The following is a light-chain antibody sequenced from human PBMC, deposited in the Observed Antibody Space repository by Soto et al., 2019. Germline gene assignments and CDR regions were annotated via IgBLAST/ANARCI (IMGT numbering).Light chain of an antibody. CDR1: SSDVGGYHY. V-gene: IGLV2-8*01. Sequence: QSALTQPPSASGSPGQSVTISCTGTSSDVGGYHYVSWYQRHPGKAPKLIISDVTKRPSGVPDRFSGSKSGNTASLTISGLQAEDEADYDCCSYAGSDILIFGGGTKLTVL. CDR3: CSYAGSDILI. CDR2: DVT. J-gene: IGLJ2*01.